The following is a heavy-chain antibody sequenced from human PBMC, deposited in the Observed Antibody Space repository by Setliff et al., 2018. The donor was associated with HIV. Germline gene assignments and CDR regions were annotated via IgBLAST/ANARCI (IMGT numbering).Heavy chain of an antibody. V-gene: IGHV4-34*01. CDR1: GGSFSGYY. Sequence: NPSETLSLTCAVYGGSFSGYYWNWIRQTPGKGLEWIGDVTQSGRTDHKPSLRSRVAISIDTSKNQFSLRLTSVTAADTGVYYCARGDSSPWFDPWGQGTLVTVSS. D-gene: IGHD2-15*01. J-gene: IGHJ5*02. CDR3: ARGDSSPWFDP. CDR2: VTQSGRT.